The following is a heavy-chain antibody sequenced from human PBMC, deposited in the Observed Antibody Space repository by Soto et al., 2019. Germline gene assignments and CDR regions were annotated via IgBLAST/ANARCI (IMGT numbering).Heavy chain of an antibody. V-gene: IGHV1-2*02. J-gene: IGHJ5*02. Sequence: ASVKVSCKASGYTFTGYYMHWVRQAPGQGLEWMGWINPNSGGTNYAQKFQGRVTMTRDTSISTAYMELSRLRSDDTAVYYCARDITMVRGVIGWFDPWGQGTLVTVSS. CDR1: GYTFTGYY. D-gene: IGHD3-10*01. CDR2: INPNSGGT. CDR3: ARDITMVRGVIGWFDP.